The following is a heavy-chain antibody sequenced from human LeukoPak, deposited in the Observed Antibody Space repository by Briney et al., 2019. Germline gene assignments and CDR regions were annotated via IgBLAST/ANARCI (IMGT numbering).Heavy chain of an antibody. V-gene: IGHV3-23*01. D-gene: IGHD1-26*01. CDR2: ISGTGGST. CDR1: GFTFSSYR. CDR3: AKGRGATSGPSRTFEY. J-gene: IGHJ4*02. Sequence: GGSLRLSCAASGFTFSSYRMSWVRQAPGKGLEWVSGISGTGGSTYYADSVRGRFTISRDNSKNTLYLQMNGLRADDTAVYYCAKGRGATSGPSRTFEYWGQGTLVTVSS.